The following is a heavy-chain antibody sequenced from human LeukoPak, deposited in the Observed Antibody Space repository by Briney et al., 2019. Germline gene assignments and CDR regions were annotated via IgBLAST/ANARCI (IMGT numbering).Heavy chain of an antibody. CDR1: GFTFSDYA. CDR2: ISFDGSNT. J-gene: IGHJ4*02. Sequence: PGGSLRLSCEASGFTFSDYAVHWVRQAPAKGLEWVAVISFDGSNTYYADSVKGRFTISRDNSKNTLYLQMNSLRAEDTAVYYCATTSFRPNYFDYWGQGTLVTVSS. D-gene: IGHD2-21*01. V-gene: IGHV3-30-3*01. CDR3: ATTSFRPNYFDY.